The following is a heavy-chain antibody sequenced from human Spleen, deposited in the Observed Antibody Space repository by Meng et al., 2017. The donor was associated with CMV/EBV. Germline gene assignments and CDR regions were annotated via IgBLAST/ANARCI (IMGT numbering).Heavy chain of an antibody. CDR1: GFSLSTSGVG. V-gene: IGHV2-5*01. Sequence: GFSLSTSGVGVAWFRQPPGKALEWLALIYWNDDKRYSPSLKSRLTITKDTFKNQVVLTMTNMDPVDTATYYCARRLWGDDLPSHFDSWGQGTLVTVSS. J-gene: IGHJ4*02. CDR3: ARRLWGDDLPSHFDS. D-gene: IGHD2-21*01. CDR2: IYWNDDK.